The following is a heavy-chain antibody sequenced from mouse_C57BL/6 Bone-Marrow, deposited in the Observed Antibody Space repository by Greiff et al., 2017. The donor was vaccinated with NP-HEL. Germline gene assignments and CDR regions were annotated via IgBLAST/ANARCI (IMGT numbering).Heavy chain of an antibody. Sequence: EVQLVESGGGLVQPKGSLKLSCAASGFTFNTYAMHWVRQAPGKGLEWVARIRSKSSNYATYYADSVKDRFTISRDDSQSMLYLQMNNLKTEDTAMYYCVRESSYVHYYAMDYWGQGTSVTVSS. CDR2: IRSKSSNYAT. J-gene: IGHJ4*01. CDR1: GFTFNTYA. V-gene: IGHV10-3*01. D-gene: IGHD1-1*01. CDR3: VRESSYVHYYAMDY.